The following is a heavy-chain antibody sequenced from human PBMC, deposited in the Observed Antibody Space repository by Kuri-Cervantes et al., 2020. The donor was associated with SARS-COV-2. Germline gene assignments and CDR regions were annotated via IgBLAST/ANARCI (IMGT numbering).Heavy chain of an antibody. CDR1: GFTFSSYA. CDR2: ISYDGRNK. V-gene: IGHV3-30*04. J-gene: IGHJ3*02. Sequence: GESLKISCAASGFTFSSYAMHWVRQAPGKGLEWVAVISYDGRNKYYADSVKGRFTISRDNSKNTLYLQMNSLRAEDTALCYCARDLIFVAYNRGTGAFDIWGQGTMVTVSS. D-gene: IGHD3-10*01. CDR3: ARDLIFVAYNRGTGAFDI.